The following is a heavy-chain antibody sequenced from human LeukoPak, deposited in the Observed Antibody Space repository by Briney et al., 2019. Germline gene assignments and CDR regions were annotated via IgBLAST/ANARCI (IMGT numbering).Heavy chain of an antibody. CDR1: GGSISSHY. CDR2: IYYSGST. V-gene: IGHV4-59*11. CDR3: ARGDVYCSSTSCYSWFDP. D-gene: IGHD2-2*01. J-gene: IGHJ5*02. Sequence: SETLSLTCTVSGGSISSHYWSWIRQPPGKGLEWIGYIYYSGSTNYNPSLKSRVTISVDTSKNQFSLKLSSVTAADTAVYYCARGDVYCSSTSCYSWFDPWGQGTLVNVSS.